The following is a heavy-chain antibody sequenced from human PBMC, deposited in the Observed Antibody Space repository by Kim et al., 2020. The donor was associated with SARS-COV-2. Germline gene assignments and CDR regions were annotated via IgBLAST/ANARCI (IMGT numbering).Heavy chain of an antibody. CDR3: AKSKGSSGYYYYDEYYFDY. D-gene: IGHD3-22*01. V-gene: IGHV3-30*02. J-gene: IGHJ4*02. Sequence: GRFTISRDNSKNTLYLQMNSLRAEDTAVYYCAKSKGSSGYYYYDEYYFDYWGQGTLVTVSS.